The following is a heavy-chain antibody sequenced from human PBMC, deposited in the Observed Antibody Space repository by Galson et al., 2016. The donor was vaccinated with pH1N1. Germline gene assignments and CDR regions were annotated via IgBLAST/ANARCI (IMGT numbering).Heavy chain of an antibody. CDR1: GYTFTSYY. CDR3: TRDLGRLRDY. Sequence: SVKVSCKVSGYTFTSYYLHWVRQAPGQGLEWMGVLDPTGGGTTYAQKFHSRLTMTRDTSTSTFSMELSSLKSEDTAVYYCTRDLGRLRDYWGQGTLVTVSS. V-gene: IGHV1-46*01. J-gene: IGHJ4*02. CDR2: LDPTGGGT. D-gene: IGHD1-26*01.